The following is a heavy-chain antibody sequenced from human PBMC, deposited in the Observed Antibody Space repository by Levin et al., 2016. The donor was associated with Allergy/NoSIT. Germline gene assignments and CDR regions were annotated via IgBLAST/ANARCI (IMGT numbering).Heavy chain of an antibody. Sequence: GESLKISCAASGFTFSSYWMHWVRQAPGKGLVWVSRINSDGSSTSYADSVKGRFTISRDNAKNTLYLQVNSLRAEDTAVYYCARGYCSGVSCYPRAFDYWGQGTLVTVSS. CDR1: GFTFSSYW. CDR3: ARGYCSGVSCYPRAFDY. CDR2: INSDGSST. D-gene: IGHD2-15*01. V-gene: IGHV3-74*01. J-gene: IGHJ4*02.